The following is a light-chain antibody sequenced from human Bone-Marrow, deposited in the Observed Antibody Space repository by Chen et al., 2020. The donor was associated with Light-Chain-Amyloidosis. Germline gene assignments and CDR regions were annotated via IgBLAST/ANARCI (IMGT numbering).Light chain of an antibody. Sequence: SYELTQPPSVSVSPGQTARITCSGDDLPKKYAYWYQQKPGQAPVLVIHRETERPSGISERFSGSSSGTTATLTISGVQAEDEADYHCQSVDSSGTYEVIFGGGTKLTVL. CDR3: QSVDSSGTYEVI. CDR2: RET. CDR1: DLPKKY. V-gene: IGLV3-25*03. J-gene: IGLJ2*01.